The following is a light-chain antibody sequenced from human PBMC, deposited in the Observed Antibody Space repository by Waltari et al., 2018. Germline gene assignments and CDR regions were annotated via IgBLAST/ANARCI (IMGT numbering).Light chain of an antibody. CDR3: QQYNSYWGYT. Sequence: DIQMTQSPAALSASVGDRVTITCRASRRISDWLAWYQQKPGKAPKLRIDKVSTLESGVPSRFSGSGSGTEFTLTISSLQPDDLATYYCQQYNSYWGYTFGQGTKLEIK. J-gene: IGKJ2*01. V-gene: IGKV1-5*03. CDR1: RRISDW. CDR2: KVS.